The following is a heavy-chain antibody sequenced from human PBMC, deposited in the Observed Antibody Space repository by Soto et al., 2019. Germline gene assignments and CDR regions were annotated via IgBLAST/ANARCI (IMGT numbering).Heavy chain of an antibody. CDR1: GFTFSSYG. D-gene: IGHD4-17*01. CDR3: AKSIRPPPPYYGDSYYYYYYGMDV. J-gene: IGHJ6*02. Sequence: PGGSLRLSCAASGFTFSSYGMHWVRQAPGKGLEWVAVISYDGSNKYYADSVKGRFTISRDNSKNTLYLQMNSLRAEDTAVYYCAKSIRPPPPYYGDSYYYYYYGMDVWGQGTTVTVSS. CDR2: ISYDGSNK. V-gene: IGHV3-30*18.